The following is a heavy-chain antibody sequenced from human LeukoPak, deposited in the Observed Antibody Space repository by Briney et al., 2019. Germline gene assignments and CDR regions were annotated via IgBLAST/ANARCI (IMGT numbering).Heavy chain of an antibody. CDR3: AKDPRPYSSGWYFDY. Sequence: WGSLRLSCAASGFTFSSYGMHWVRQAPGKGLEWVAFIRYDGSNKYYADSVKGRFTISRDNSKNTLYLQMNSLRAEDTAVYYCAKDPRPYSSGWYFDYGGQGTLVTVSS. V-gene: IGHV3-30*02. CDR2: IRYDGSNK. D-gene: IGHD6-19*01. CDR1: GFTFSSYG. J-gene: IGHJ4*02.